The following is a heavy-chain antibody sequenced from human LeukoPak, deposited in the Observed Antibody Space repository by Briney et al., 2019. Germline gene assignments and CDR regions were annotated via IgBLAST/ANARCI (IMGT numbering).Heavy chain of an antibody. CDR2: IYSTGRS. Sequence: PSETLSLTCAVSGGSISSGGYSWSWVRQPAGKGLEWIGRIYSTGRSDYNPSLKSRVTISVDTSKNQFSLKLSSVTAADTAVYYCARGGGSLNAFDIWGQGTMVTVSS. CDR1: GGSISSGGYS. CDR3: ARGGGSLNAFDI. D-gene: IGHD3-16*01. J-gene: IGHJ3*02. V-gene: IGHV4-61*02.